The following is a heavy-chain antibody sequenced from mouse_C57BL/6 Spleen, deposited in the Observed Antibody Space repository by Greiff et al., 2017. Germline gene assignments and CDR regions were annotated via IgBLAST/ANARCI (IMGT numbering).Heavy chain of an antibody. V-gene: IGHV5-2*01. CDR2: IHRDGGRT. D-gene: IGHD1-2*01. CDR3: ARHYDGAWFAY. Sequence: EVTLMESGGGLVQPGESLKLSCESTEYEFPSHDMSWFRLTPAKRLELVAAIHRDGGRTYYPDTMERRCSISRDNTTQTLYLQISSLRSEDTSLYYCARHYDGAWFAYWGQGTLVTVSA. J-gene: IGHJ3*01. CDR1: EYEFPSHD.